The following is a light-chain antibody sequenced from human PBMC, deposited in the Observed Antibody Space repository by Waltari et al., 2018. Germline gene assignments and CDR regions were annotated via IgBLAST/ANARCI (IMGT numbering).Light chain of an antibody. J-gene: IGKJ4*01. Sequence: ASQSVTSISLTLYQQKLGQAPRLLIYGTASRATGIPDRFSGSGSGTDFTLTISRLEPEDFAVYYCQQYDGEVVTFGGGTKVEI. V-gene: IGKV3-20*01. CDR2: GTA. CDR1: QSVTSIS. CDR3: QQYDGEVVT.